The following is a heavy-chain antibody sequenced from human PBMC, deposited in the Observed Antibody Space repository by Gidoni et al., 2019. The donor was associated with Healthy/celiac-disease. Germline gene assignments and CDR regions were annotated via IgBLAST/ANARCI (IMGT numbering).Heavy chain of an antibody. CDR2: TYYRANWYN. V-gene: IGHV6-1*01. CDR3: ARGGAAPQNAFDI. J-gene: IGHJ3*02. CDR1: GARVSSNRAA. Sequence: QVQLQQSRPGLVKPSQTLSVTCAISGARVSSNRAAWNWLRQSPSRGLELLGRTYYRANWYNDYAVSVRSRISINPDTSKNHFSLHLNSVTPEDTAVYYCARGGAAPQNAFDIWGQGTMVTVSS. D-gene: IGHD1-26*01.